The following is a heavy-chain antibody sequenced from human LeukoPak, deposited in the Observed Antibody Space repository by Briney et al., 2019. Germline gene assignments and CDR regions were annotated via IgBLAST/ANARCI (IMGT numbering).Heavy chain of an antibody. CDR1: GFTLSSYA. V-gene: IGHV3-23*01. J-gene: IGHJ4*02. D-gene: IGHD6-13*01. CDR2: ITGSGDTT. Sequence: GGSLRLSCAAPGFTLSSYAMSWVRQAPGKGLEWVSGITGSGDTTFYADSVKGRFTISRDNSKNTLYLQMHSLRAEDTAVYYCVKDYSTIPAAANPLFDYWGQGALVTVSS. CDR3: VKDYSTIPAAANPLFDY.